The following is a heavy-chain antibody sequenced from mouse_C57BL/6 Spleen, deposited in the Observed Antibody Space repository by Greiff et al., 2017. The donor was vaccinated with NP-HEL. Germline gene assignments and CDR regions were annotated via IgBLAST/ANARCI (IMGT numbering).Heavy chain of an antibody. CDR1: GFSLTSYG. V-gene: IGHV2-6-1*01. D-gene: IGHD2-1*01. Sequence: QVQLKESGPGLVAPSQSLSITCTVSGFSLTSYGVHWVRQPPGKGLEWLVVIWSDGSTTYNSALKSRLSISKDNSKSQVFLKMNSLQTDDTAMYYCARQTSIYYGKKGAMDYWGQGTSVTVSS. CDR3: ARQTSIYYGKKGAMDY. J-gene: IGHJ4*01. CDR2: IWSDGST.